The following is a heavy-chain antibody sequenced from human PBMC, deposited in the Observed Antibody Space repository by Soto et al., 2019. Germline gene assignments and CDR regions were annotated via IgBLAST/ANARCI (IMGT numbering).Heavy chain of an antibody. CDR1: GYTFTSYY. CDR3: ARNYYDSSDRDYLDY. Sequence: ASVKVSCKASGYTFTSYYIHWVRQAPGRGLEWMGWINPITGGTNYAPKFQGRVTMTRDTSITTAYMELSRLRSDDTAAYYCARNYYDSSDRDYLDYWGQGTPVTVSS. V-gene: IGHV1-2*02. J-gene: IGHJ4*02. CDR2: INPITGGT. D-gene: IGHD3-22*01.